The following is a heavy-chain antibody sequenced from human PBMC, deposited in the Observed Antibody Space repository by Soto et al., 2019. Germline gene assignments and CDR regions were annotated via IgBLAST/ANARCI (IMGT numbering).Heavy chain of an antibody. Sequence: PGGSLRLSCAASGFTFSSYEMNWVPQAPGKGLEWVSYISSSGSTIYYADSVKGRFTISRDNAKNSLYLQMNSLRAEDTAVYYCARGANDWNYGYGMDVWGQGTTVTVSS. V-gene: IGHV3-48*03. CDR3: ARGANDWNYGYGMDV. J-gene: IGHJ6*02. CDR1: GFTFSSYE. D-gene: IGHD3-9*01. CDR2: ISSSGSTI.